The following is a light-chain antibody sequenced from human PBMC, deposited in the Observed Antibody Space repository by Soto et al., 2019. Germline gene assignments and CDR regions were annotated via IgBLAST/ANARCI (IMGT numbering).Light chain of an antibody. V-gene: IGKV3-11*01. Sequence: MVLTQSPATLSLSPGERATLSCRASQSVSSYLAWYQQKPRQAPRLLISDASNRAPGIPARFSGSGSGTDFTLTLSSLEPEDFAVYYCQQRRNTFGQGTRLEIK. CDR1: QSVSSY. CDR3: QQRRNT. J-gene: IGKJ5*01. CDR2: DAS.